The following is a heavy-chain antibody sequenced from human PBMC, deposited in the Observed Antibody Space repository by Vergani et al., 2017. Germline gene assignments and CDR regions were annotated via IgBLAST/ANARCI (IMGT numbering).Heavy chain of an antibody. CDR3: ARGQGRYYDSSGYYLLGY. CDR2: INAGNGNT. V-gene: IGHV1-3*01. D-gene: IGHD3-22*01. J-gene: IGHJ4*02. Sequence: QVQLVQSGAEVKKPGASVKVSCKASGYTFTSYAMHWVRQAPGQRLEWMGWINAGNGNTKYSQKFQGRVTITRDTSASTAYMERSSLRSEDTAVYYCARGQGRYYDSSGYYLLGYWGQGTLVTVSS. CDR1: GYTFTSYA.